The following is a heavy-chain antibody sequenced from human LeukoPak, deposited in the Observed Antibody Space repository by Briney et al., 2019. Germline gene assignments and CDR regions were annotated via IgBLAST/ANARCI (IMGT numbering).Heavy chain of an antibody. D-gene: IGHD6-19*01. CDR2: ISWNSGSI. CDR3: AKGLGELPQWPVDY. V-gene: IGHV3-9*01. Sequence: GRSLRLSCAASGFTFDDYAMHWVRQAPGKGLEWVSGISWNSGSIGYADSVKGRFTISRDNAKNSLYLQMNSLRAEDTALYYCAKGLGELPQWPVDYWGQGTLVTVSS. J-gene: IGHJ4*02. CDR1: GFTFDDYA.